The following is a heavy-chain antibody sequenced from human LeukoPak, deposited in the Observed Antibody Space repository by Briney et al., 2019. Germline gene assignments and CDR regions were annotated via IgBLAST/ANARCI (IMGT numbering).Heavy chain of an antibody. CDR2: IYPGDSDT. J-gene: IGHJ4*02. CDR1: GYSFTSYW. CDR3: ARVRDYYDSSGYHYYFDY. Sequence: PGESLKISCKGSGYSFTSYWIGWARQMPGKGLEWMGIIYPGDSDTRYSPSFQGQVTISADKSISTAYLQWSSLKASDTAMYYCARVRDYYDSSGYHYYFDYWGQGTLVTVSS. D-gene: IGHD3-22*01. V-gene: IGHV5-51*01.